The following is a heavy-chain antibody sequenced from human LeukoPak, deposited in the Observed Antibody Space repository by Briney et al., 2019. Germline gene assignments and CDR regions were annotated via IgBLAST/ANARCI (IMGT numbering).Heavy chain of an antibody. CDR3: ATTSVAGTTYYYYYGMDV. J-gene: IGHJ6*02. CDR2: IYSGGST. D-gene: IGHD6-19*01. CDR1: GFTVSSNY. Sequence: GGSLRLSCAASGFTVSSNYMGWVRQAPGKGLEWVSVIYSGGSTYYADSVKGRFTISRDNSKNTLYLQMNSLRAEDTAVYYCATTSVAGTTYYYYYGMDVWGQGTTITVSS. V-gene: IGHV3-53*01.